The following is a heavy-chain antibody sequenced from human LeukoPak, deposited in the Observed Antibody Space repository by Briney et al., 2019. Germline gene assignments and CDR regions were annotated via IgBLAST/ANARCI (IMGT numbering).Heavy chain of an antibody. CDR1: GFTFSSYA. J-gene: IGHJ4*02. Sequence: GGSLRLSCAASGFTFSSYAMSWVRQAPGKGLDSVSAISGSGGSTDYADSVKGRFTISRDNSKNTLYLQMNSLRAEDTAVYYCAKDAGIAAAGPSLGYWGQGTLVTVSS. D-gene: IGHD6-13*01. V-gene: IGHV3-23*01. CDR3: AKDAGIAAAGPSLGY. CDR2: ISGSGGST.